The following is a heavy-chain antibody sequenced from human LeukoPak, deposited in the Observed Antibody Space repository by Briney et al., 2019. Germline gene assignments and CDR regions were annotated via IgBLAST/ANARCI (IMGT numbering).Heavy chain of an antibody. Sequence: ASVKVSCKASGYTFTSYGISWVRQAPGRGLEWMGWISAYNGNTNYAQKFQGRVTMTADTSTRTAYMELRSLRSDDTAVYYCARDLQYSGSYSAFWGQGTLVTVSS. V-gene: IGHV1-18*01. J-gene: IGHJ4*02. D-gene: IGHD1-26*01. CDR1: GYTFTSYG. CDR3: ARDLQYSGSYSAF. CDR2: ISAYNGNT.